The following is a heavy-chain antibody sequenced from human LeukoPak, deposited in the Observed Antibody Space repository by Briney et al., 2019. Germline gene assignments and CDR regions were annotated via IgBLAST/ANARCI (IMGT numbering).Heavy chain of an antibody. Sequence: GGSLRLSCAASGSTFSSYSMNWIRQAPGKGLEWVSSISSSTSYIYYADSVKGRFTISRDNAKNSLYLQMNSLRGEDTAVYYCARVSRTTVRYWGQGTLVTVSS. V-gene: IGHV3-21*01. J-gene: IGHJ4*02. D-gene: IGHD4-17*01. CDR3: ARVSRTTVRY. CDR1: GSTFSSYS. CDR2: ISSSTSYI.